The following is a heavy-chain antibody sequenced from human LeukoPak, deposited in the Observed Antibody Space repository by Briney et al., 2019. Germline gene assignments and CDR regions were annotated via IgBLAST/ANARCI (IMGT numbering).Heavy chain of an antibody. D-gene: IGHD3-9*01. CDR1: GGSISSGGYS. J-gene: IGHJ4*02. V-gene: IGHV4-30-2*01. CDR2: IYHSGST. Sequence: SQTLSLTCAVSGGSISSGGYSWSWIRQPPGKGLEWIGYIYHSGSTYYNPSLKSRVTIPVDRSKNQFSLKLSSVTAADTAVYYCARGGRYFDWVIDYWGQGTLVTVSS. CDR3: ARGGRYFDWVIDY.